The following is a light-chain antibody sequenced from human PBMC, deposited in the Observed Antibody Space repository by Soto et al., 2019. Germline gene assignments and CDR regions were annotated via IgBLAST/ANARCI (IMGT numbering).Light chain of an antibody. CDR3: SSYTSSSPLYV. J-gene: IGLJ1*01. CDR2: EVS. Sequence: QSALTQPASVSGAPGQSITISCTGTSSDVGGYNYVSWYQQHPGKAPKLMIYEVSNRPSGYSNRFSGSKSGNTASLTISGLQAEDEADYYCSSYTSSSPLYVLGNGTKLTVL. V-gene: IGLV2-14*01. CDR1: SSDVGGYNY.